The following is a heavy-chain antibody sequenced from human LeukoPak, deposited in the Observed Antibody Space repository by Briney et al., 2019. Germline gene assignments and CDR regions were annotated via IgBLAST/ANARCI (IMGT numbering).Heavy chain of an antibody. CDR3: ARATLIGYPDAFDI. J-gene: IGHJ3*02. CDR2: ISSSSSTI. Sequence: GGSLRLSCAASGFTFSSYSMNWVRQAPGKGLEWVSYISSSSSTIYYADSVKGRFTISRDNAKNSLYLQMNSLRAEDTAVYYCARATLIGYPDAFDIWGQGTMVTVSS. CDR1: GFTFSSYS. D-gene: IGHD5-18*01. V-gene: IGHV3-48*01.